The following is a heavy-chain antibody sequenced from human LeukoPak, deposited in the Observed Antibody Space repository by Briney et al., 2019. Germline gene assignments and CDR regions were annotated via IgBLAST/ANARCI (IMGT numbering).Heavy chain of an antibody. CDR3: AKDPPFYDYVWGSYRDY. CDR1: GFTVSSNY. J-gene: IGHJ4*02. V-gene: IGHV3-23*01. CDR2: ISGSGGST. D-gene: IGHD3-16*02. Sequence: PGGSLRLSCAASGFTVSSNYMGWVRQAPGKGLEWVSAISGSGGSTYYADSVKGRFTISRDNSKNTLYLQMNSLRAEDTAVYYCAKDPPFYDYVWGSYRDYWGQGTLVTVSS.